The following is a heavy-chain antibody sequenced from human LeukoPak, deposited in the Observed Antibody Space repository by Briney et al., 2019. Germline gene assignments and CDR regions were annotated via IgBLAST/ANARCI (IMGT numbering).Heavy chain of an antibody. D-gene: IGHD6-19*01. J-gene: IGHJ4*02. V-gene: IGHV1-69*04. CDR3: ADERGRLTVAGTNNYFDY. CDR1: GGTFSSYA. Sequence: GASVKVSCKASGGTFSSYAISWVRQAPGQGLEWMGRIIPILGIANYAQKFQGRVTITADKSTSTAYMELSSLRSVDTAVYYCADERGRLTVAGTNNYFDYWGQGTLVTVSS. CDR2: IIPILGIA.